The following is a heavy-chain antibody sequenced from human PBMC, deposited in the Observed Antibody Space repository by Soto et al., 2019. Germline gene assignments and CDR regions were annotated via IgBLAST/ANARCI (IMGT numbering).Heavy chain of an antibody. D-gene: IGHD2-2*03. CDR1: GDSISSYS. V-gene: IGHV4-59*01. CDR3: AREGNLGRWIQPLDS. CDR2: IHYNGNT. J-gene: IGHJ4*02. Sequence: QVQLQVSGPGLVKPSETLSLTCTVSGDSISSYSWSWIRQPPGKGLEWIGNIHYNGNTKYSPSLRSRVTMSVDPSKNHCSLKLISVTTADTAVYFCAREGNLGRWIQPLDSWGQGTLVTVSS.